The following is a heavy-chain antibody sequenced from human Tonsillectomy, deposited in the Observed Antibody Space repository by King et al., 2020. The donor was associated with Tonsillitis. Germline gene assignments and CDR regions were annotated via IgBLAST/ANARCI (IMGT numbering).Heavy chain of an antibody. V-gene: IGHV3-33*08. J-gene: IGHJ4*02. Sequence: VQLVESEGGVVQPGRSLRLSCAASGFTFSSYGMHWVRQAPGKGLEWVAVIWYDGSNKYYADSVKGRFTISRDNSKNTLYLQMNSLGAEDTAVYYCARVITRWELYGVAYWGQGTLVTVSS. CDR2: IWYDGSNK. CDR1: GFTFSSYG. D-gene: IGHD1-26*01. CDR3: ARVITRWELYGVAY.